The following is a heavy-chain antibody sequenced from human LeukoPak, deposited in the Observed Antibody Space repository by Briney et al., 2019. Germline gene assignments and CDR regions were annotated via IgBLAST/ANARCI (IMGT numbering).Heavy chain of an antibody. D-gene: IGHD3-10*01. CDR3: VKDSSGSSVARGWFDP. V-gene: IGHV4-59*12. CDR1: GGSISGYF. CDR2: IYYTGAT. Sequence: SETLSLTCTVSGGSISGYFWSCIRQPPGQGLEFIGYIYYTGATLYNPSLKSRVTMSVDTSKNQFSLKRSSVTAADTAVYYCVKDSSGSSVARGWFDPWGQGILVTVSS. J-gene: IGHJ5*02.